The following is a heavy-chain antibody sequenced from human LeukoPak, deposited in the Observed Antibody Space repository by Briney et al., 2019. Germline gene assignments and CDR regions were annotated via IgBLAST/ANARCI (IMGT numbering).Heavy chain of an antibody. Sequence: GGSLRLSCAASGFTFSSYWMTWVRQAPGKGLEWVASINQDGSEQYYVDSVKGRFTISRDNAENSLYLQMSSLRAEDTAVYYCARYRLVWLPVPAFEYWGQGTLVTVSS. J-gene: IGHJ4*02. CDR1: GFTFSSYW. V-gene: IGHV3-7*01. D-gene: IGHD5-24*01. CDR2: INQDGSEQ. CDR3: ARYRLVWLPVPAFEY.